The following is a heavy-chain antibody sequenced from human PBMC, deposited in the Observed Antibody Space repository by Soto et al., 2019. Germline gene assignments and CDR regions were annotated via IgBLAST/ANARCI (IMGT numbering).Heavy chain of an antibody. CDR3: ARDTYYDVSTVLLSADAFDI. CDR1: GFTSSSYW. D-gene: IGHD3-22*01. CDR2: ISNDGSST. V-gene: IGHV3-74*01. Sequence: EVQLVESGGGLVQPGGSLRLSCAASGFTSSSYWIHWVRQAPGKGLVWVSRISNDGSSTNYADSVKGRFTISRDNAKNPLYLQMNTLRAVGPVVYYCARDTYYDVSTVLLSADAFDIWGQGTMVTVSS. J-gene: IGHJ3*02.